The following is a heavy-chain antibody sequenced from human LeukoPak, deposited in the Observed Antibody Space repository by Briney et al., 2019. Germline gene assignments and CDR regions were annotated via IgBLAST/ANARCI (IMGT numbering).Heavy chain of an antibody. V-gene: IGHV4-59*08. CDR2: IHSTGDR. CDR3: ARQPIGRYGFDV. Sequence: SETLSLTCTVSGGSISDFYWSWIRQPPGNGLEWIAYIHSTGDRNYNPSLKSRVTISVDTSRNQFSLQMNSLTAADTAVYYCARQPIGRYGFDVWGQGTTVTVSS. CDR1: GGSISDFY. D-gene: IGHD1-26*01. J-gene: IGHJ3*01.